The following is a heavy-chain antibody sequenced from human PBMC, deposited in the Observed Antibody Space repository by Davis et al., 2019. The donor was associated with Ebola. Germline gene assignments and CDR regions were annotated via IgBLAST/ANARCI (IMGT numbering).Heavy chain of an antibody. CDR3: AKGDRVSLYDPLLNDY. CDR1: GFTFSNYA. D-gene: IGHD2-8*01. Sequence: PGGSLRLSCAASGFTFSNYAMSWVRQAPGKRPEWISAIGGSGGDVYYADSVGGRFDISRDNSKNTLSLQMNSLRADDTAVYYCAKGDRVSLYDPLLNDYWGQGTLVTVSS. V-gene: IGHV3-23*01. J-gene: IGHJ4*02. CDR2: IGGSGGDV.